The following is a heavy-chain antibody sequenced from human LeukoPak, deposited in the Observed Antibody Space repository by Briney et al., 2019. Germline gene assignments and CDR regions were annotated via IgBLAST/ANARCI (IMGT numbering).Heavy chain of an antibody. Sequence: PSETLSLTCTVSGGSISSSNYLWGWIRQPPGKGLEWIGSIYYSGSTYHNPSFKSRLTISVDTSKNQFSLRLSSVTAADTAMYYCARQGDSCSGGSCYAGTIDYWGQGTLVTVCS. CDR2: IYYSGST. J-gene: IGHJ4*02. CDR3: ARQGDSCSGGSCYAGTIDY. D-gene: IGHD2-15*01. V-gene: IGHV4-39*01. CDR1: GGSISSSNYL.